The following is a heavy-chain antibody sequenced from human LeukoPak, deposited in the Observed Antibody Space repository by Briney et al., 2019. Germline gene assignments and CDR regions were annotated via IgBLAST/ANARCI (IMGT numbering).Heavy chain of an antibody. CDR1: GGSISSYY. V-gene: IGHV4-59*01. CDR3: ARDFPRAGNWFDP. Sequence: PSETLSLTCTVSGGSISSYYWSWIRQPPGKGLEWIGYIYYSGSTNYNPSLKSRVTISVDTSKNQFSLKLSSVTAADTAVYYCARDFPRAGNWFDPWGQGTLVTVSS. D-gene: IGHD3-10*01. J-gene: IGHJ5*02. CDR2: IYYSGST.